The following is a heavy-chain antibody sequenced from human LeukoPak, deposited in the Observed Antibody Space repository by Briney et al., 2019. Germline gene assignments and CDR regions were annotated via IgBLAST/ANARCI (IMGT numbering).Heavy chain of an antibody. D-gene: IGHD4-17*01. V-gene: IGHV4-59*01. J-gene: IGHJ2*01. Sequence: PSETLSLTCTVSGGSISSYYWSWIRQPPGKGLEWIGYIYYSGSTNYNTSLKSRVTISVDTSKNQFSLKLSSVTAADTAVYYCARDHGDYGYWCFDLWGRGTLVTVSP. CDR2: IYYSGST. CDR3: ARDHGDYGYWCFDL. CDR1: GGSISSYY.